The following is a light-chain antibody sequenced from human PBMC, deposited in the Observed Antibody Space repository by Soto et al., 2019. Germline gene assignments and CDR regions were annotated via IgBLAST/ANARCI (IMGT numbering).Light chain of an antibody. CDR2: DAF. J-gene: IGKJ2*01. Sequence: DIQMTQSPSTLSASVGDRVTITCRASQSIGGWLAWYQQRPGKAPRLLIYDAFSVESGVPSRFSGSRSGTKFTLAISSLQPEDFATYYCQHYHSYPYTFGQGTKLEIK. V-gene: IGKV1-5*01. CDR3: QHYHSYPYT. CDR1: QSIGGW.